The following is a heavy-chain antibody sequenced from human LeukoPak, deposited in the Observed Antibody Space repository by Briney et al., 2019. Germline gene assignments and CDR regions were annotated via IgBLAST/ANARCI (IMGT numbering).Heavy chain of an antibody. CDR1: GFTFSSYG. CDR2: ISYDGSNK. CDR3: ACRLYARSYYYFDY. D-gene: IGHD1-26*01. V-gene: IGHV3-30*03. Sequence: GGSLRLSCAASGFTFSSYGMHWVRQAPGKGLEGVAVISYDGSNKYYADSVKGRFTSSRDNSKNTLYLQMTSLGPEDTAVYYCACRLYARSYYYFDYWGQGPLAPVSS. J-gene: IGHJ4*02.